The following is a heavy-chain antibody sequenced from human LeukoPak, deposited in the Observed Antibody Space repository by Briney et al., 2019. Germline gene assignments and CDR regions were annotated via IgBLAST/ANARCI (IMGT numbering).Heavy chain of an antibody. J-gene: IGHJ3*02. V-gene: IGHV3-23*01. CDR1: GFNFSSCI. CDR3: AKGGLSRPFDI. CDR2: ISGSGSRT. D-gene: IGHD6-13*01. Sequence: GGSLRLSCGASGFNFSSCIMSWVRHAPGKGLERVSGISGSGSRTYYADSVKGRFTISRDNSKNTLYLQMNSLRAEDTAVYYCAKGGLSRPFDIWGQGTLVTVSS.